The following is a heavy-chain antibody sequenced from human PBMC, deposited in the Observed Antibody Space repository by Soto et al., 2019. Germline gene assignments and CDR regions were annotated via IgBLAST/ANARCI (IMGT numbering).Heavy chain of an antibody. D-gene: IGHD3-10*02. CDR1: GFTFSSYW. CDR2: INNYGSTT. J-gene: IGHJ5*01. CDR3: ARDALLFGGDGVYNWFDS. Sequence: EVQLVESGGGLVQPGGSLRLSCAASGFTFSSYWMHWVRQVPGKGLVWVSRINNYGSTTSYADSVKGRFTISRDNAKNTLYLQMNSLRAEDTAVHYCARDALLFGGDGVYNWFDSWGQGTLVTVSS. V-gene: IGHV3-74*01.